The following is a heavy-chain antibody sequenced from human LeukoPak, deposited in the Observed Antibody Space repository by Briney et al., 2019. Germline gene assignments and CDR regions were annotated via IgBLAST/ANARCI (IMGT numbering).Heavy chain of an antibody. CDR2: IRYDGSNK. CDR1: GFTFSSYG. CDR3: AKVRWFGSSGYLDAFDI. V-gene: IGHV3-30*02. D-gene: IGHD3-22*01. J-gene: IGHJ3*02. Sequence: GGSLRLSCAASGFTFSSYGMHWVRQAPGKGLEWVAFIRYDGSNKYYADSVKGRFTISRDNSKNTLYLQMNSLRAEDTAVYYCAKVRWFGSSGYLDAFDIWGQGTMVTVSS.